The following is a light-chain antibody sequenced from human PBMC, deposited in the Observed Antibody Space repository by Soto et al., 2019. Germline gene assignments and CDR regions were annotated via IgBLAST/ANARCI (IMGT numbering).Light chain of an antibody. CDR3: QQYGRSLT. Sequence: EIVLTQSPGTLSLSPGERATLSCRASQSVTNSYLAWYQQKPGQAPRLFIYDASRRATGIPDRCSGSGSGTDFTLTISRLQPEDFAVYYCQQYGRSLTFGGGTKVEIK. CDR1: QSVTNSY. J-gene: IGKJ4*01. V-gene: IGKV3-20*01. CDR2: DAS.